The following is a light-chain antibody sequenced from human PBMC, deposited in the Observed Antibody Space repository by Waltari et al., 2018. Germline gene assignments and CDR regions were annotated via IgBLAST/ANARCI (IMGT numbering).Light chain of an antibody. V-gene: IGKV3-15*01. J-gene: IGKJ2*01. Sequence: EIVMTQSPATLSVSPGERATLSCRASQSVSSNLAWSQQKPGQAPRLLIYGASTRATGIPARFSGSGSGTEFTLTISSLQSEDFAVYYCQQYNNWPPNFGQGTKLEIK. CDR1: QSVSSN. CDR3: QQYNNWPPN. CDR2: GAS.